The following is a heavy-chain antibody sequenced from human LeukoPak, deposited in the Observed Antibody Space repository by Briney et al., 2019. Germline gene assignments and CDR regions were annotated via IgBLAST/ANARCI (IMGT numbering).Heavy chain of an antibody. CDR2: ISSSSNYM. D-gene: IGHD6-13*01. CDR1: GFTFSRNA. V-gene: IGHV3-21*01. J-gene: IGHJ4*02. CDR3: ARPLDSSNNYFDY. Sequence: GGSLSLSCAASGFTFSRNAMNWVRQAPGKGLEWVSFISSSSNYMSYADSVKGRFTISRDNAKNSLYLQMNSLRAGDTAVYYCARPLDSSNNYFDYWGQGTLVTVSA.